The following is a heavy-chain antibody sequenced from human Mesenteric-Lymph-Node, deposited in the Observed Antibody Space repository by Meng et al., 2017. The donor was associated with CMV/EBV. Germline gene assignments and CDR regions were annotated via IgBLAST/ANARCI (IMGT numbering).Heavy chain of an antibody. D-gene: IGHD3-16*01. CDR2: IYWNDDK. Sequence: SGPTLVKPTQTLTLTCTFSGFSLSTSGVGVGWIRQPPGKALEWLALIYWNDDKRYSQSLKSRLTITKDTSKNQVVLTMTNMDPVDTATYYCARQTGGDYYYYYGMDVWGQGTTVTVSS. J-gene: IGHJ6*02. CDR3: ARQTGGDYYYYYGMDV. V-gene: IGHV2-5*01. CDR1: GFSLSTSGVG.